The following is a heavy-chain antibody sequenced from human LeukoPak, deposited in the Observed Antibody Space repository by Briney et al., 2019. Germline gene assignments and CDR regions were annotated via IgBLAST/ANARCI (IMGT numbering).Heavy chain of an antibody. CDR1: GFALSTYW. Sequence: GGSLRLSCAASGFALSTYWMTWVRQAPGKGLEWVANINQDGSGTYYVDSVTGRFTISRDNAKSSLYLQVNSLRAEDSAVYYCAKGDPVSGVYWGRGTLVTVSS. CDR2: INQDGSGT. V-gene: IGHV3-7*01. D-gene: IGHD3-16*01. J-gene: IGHJ4*02. CDR3: AKGDPVSGVY.